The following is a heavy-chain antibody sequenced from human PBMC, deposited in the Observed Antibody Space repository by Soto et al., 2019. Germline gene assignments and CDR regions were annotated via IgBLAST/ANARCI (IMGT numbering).Heavy chain of an antibody. CDR1: GTTFGDDT. Sequence: QPGGSLRLSCTASGTTFGDDTVNWVRQAPGKGLEWVGYIRSKTYGGTTECAASVKDRFTISRDDSKSAAYLEMSSLKSEDTAVYYCTRGMGDYWSGYYPSYFDSWVQGT. V-gene: IGHV3-49*04. CDR2: IRSKTYGGTT. J-gene: IGHJ4*02. CDR3: TRGMGDYWSGYYPSYFDS. D-gene: IGHD3-3*01.